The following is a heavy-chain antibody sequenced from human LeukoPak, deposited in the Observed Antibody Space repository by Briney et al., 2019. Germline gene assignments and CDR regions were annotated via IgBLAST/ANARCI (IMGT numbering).Heavy chain of an antibody. J-gene: IGHJ4*02. D-gene: IGHD1-1*01. Sequence: GGSLRLSCAASGFIFTDYSINWVRQAPGKGLEWISYIDKTSSNIYYADSVKGRFTISRDNAKNSLYLQMNSLRAEETAVYYCASRLTPERRGPGPGPFDYWGQGTLVTVSS. V-gene: IGHV3-48*01. CDR2: IDKTSSNI. CDR1: GFIFTDYS. CDR3: ASRLTPERRGPGPGPFDY.